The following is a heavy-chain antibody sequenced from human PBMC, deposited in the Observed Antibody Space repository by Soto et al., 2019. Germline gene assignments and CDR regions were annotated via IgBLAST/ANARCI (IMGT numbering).Heavy chain of an antibody. V-gene: IGHV3-30*04. Sequence: PGGSLRLPCAASGVTFSRYSMHWVRQAPCKGLEWMAVISDVGSNKYYADSVKGRFTISRDNSKNTLYLQMNSLRAEDTAVYYCARDRSPAVGPYWYDSWGQGTLVTVSA. CDR2: ISDVGSNK. J-gene: IGHJ5*01. CDR1: GVTFSRYS. CDR3: ARDRSPAVGPYWYDS. D-gene: IGHD6-13*01.